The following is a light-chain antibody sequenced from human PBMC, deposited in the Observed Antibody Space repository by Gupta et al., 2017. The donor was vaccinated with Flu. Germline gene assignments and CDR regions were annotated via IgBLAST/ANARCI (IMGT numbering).Light chain of an antibody. CDR3: QHVGSFPST. CDR2: AAS. CDR1: QDVRRW. J-gene: IGKJ5*01. Sequence: DIQMPPSPAPVSASVGDRVTSTWRARQDVRRWLVWYQQKPGKAPKLLIVAASNVQSGVPSRFSGSGYGTEVTLTINSLQPEDFGIYYCQHVGSFPSTFGQGT. V-gene: IGKV1-12*01.